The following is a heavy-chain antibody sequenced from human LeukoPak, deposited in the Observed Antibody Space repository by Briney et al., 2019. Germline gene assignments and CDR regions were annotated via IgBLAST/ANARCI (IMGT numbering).Heavy chain of an antibody. D-gene: IGHD1-26*01. J-gene: IGHJ4*02. V-gene: IGHV4-38-2*02. CDR3: ARRIVTLGFDY. CDR2: IYHSGST. Sequence: PSETLSLTCTVSGYSISSGYYWGWIRQPPGKGLEWIGSIYHSGSTYYNPSLKSRVTISVDTSKNQFSLKLSSVTAADTAVYYCARRIVTLGFDYWGQGTLVTVSS. CDR1: GYSISSGYY.